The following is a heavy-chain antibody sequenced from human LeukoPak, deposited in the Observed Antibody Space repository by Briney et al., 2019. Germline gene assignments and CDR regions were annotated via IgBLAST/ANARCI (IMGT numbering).Heavy chain of an antibody. V-gene: IGHV3-66*01. CDR1: GFTVSSNY. D-gene: IGHD3-22*01. J-gene: IGHJ4*02. CDR2: IYSGGST. Sequence: WSLRLSCAASGFTVSSNYMSWVRQAPGKGLEWVSVIYSGGSTYYADSVKGRFTISRDNSKNTLYLQMNSLRAEDTAVYYCARMGLYYDSSGYYEDYWGQGTLVTVSS. CDR3: ARMGLYYDSSGYYEDY.